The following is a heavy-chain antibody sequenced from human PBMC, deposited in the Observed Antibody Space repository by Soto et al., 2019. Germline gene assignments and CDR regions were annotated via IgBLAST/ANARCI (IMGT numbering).Heavy chain of an antibody. V-gene: IGHV6-1*01. D-gene: IGHD2-2*01. J-gene: IGHJ4*02. CDR2: TYYRSRRYN. CDR1: GSNVSSEGDA. CDR3: ARVFSSYLGRASSFDY. Sequence: SQTMSRTGARFGSNVSSEGDAWKWIRECPSRGLEWLGRTYYRSRRYNDYAVSVKSRITVTPDTSKNQFSLHLNAVTHEDTAVYYCARVFSSYLGRASSFDYRCQGLLVSVFS.